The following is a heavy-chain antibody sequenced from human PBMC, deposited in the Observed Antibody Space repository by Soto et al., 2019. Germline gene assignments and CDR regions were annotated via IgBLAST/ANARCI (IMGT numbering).Heavy chain of an antibody. CDR3: AHRPLTFHYHSSGYLNWFDP. CDR1: GSSVTTAGVG. V-gene: IGHV2-5*02. D-gene: IGHD3-22*01. J-gene: IGHJ5*02. Sequence: QITLKESGPTVLKPTQTLTLTCTLSGSSVTTAGVGVGWIRQPPGKALEWLGLIYWDDDKRYNPSLKSRLTITKDASKNQVVLTMTDMDPVDTATYYCAHRPLTFHYHSSGYLNWFDPWGQGVLVSVSS. CDR2: IYWDDDK.